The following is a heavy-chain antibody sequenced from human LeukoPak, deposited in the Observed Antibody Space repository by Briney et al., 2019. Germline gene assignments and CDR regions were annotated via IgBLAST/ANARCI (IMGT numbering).Heavy chain of an antibody. V-gene: IGHV4-31*03. D-gene: IGHD4/OR15-4a*01. CDR2: ISYSGST. CDR1: GGSISSGDYY. Sequence: PSQTLSLTCTVSGGSISSGDYYWRWIRQHPGKGPEWIGHISYSGSTYYNPSLKSRIIISVDTSKNYFSLKLSSVTAADTAVYYCARLTTTVSAWFDPWGQGTVVTVSS. J-gene: IGHJ5*02. CDR3: ARLTTTVSAWFDP.